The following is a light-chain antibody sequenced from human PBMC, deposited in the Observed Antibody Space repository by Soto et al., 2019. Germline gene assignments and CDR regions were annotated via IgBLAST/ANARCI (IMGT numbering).Light chain of an antibody. CDR3: QQYANSPPT. CDR1: QSVSSRY. V-gene: IGKV3-20*01. J-gene: IGKJ1*01. CDR2: GAS. Sequence: EIVLTQSPGTLSLSPGERATLSCRASQSVSSRYLAWYQQKPGQAPRLLIYGASRATGIPDRFSGSGSGTDFTLTISRLEPEDFAVYYCQQYANSPPTFGQGTKVEIK.